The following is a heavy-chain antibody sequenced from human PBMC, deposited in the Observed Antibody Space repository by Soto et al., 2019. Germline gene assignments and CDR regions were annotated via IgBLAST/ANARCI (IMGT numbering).Heavy chain of an antibody. CDR3: ARVLAGVITAGYNWSSYAFDI. Sequence: ASVKVSCKASGYTFTSYDINWVRQATGQGLEWMGWMNPNSGNTGYAQKFQGRVTMTRNTSISTAYMELSSLRSEDTAVYYCARVLAGVITAGYNWSSYAFDIWGQGTMVTVSS. J-gene: IGHJ3*02. CDR2: MNPNSGNT. D-gene: IGHD1-20*01. CDR1: GYTFTSYD. V-gene: IGHV1-8*01.